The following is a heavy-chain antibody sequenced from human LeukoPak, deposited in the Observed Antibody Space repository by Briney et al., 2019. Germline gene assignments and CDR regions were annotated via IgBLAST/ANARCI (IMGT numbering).Heavy chain of an antibody. J-gene: IGHJ5*02. D-gene: IGHD6-13*01. CDR3: ARLAAAAFWFDP. Sequence: SETLSLTCTVSVASISSSSYYWGWIRQPPGKGLEWIGYIYYSGSTNYNPSLKSRVTISVDTSKNQFSLKLSSVTAADTAVYYCARLAAAAFWFDPWGQGTLVTVSS. V-gene: IGHV4-61*05. CDR1: VASISSSSYY. CDR2: IYYSGST.